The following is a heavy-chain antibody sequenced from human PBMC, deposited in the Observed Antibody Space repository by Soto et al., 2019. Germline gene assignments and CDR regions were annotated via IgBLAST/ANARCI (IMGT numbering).Heavy chain of an antibody. J-gene: IGHJ4*02. CDR3: ARSPPYSSFDY. D-gene: IGHD6-13*01. Sequence: GGSLRLSCAASGLTVSSNYMSWVRQAPGKGLEWVSVIYSGGSTYYADSVKGRFTISRHNSKNTLYLQMNSLRAEDTAVYYCARSPPYSSFDYWGQGTLVTVSS. CDR2: IYSGGST. V-gene: IGHV3-53*04. CDR1: GLTVSSNY.